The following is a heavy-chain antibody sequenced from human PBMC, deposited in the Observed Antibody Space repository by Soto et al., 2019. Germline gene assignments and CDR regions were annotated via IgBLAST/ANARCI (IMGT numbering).Heavy chain of an antibody. V-gene: IGHV3-33*01. D-gene: IGHD6-13*01. CDR2: IWYDGSNK. CDR3: ARDAAAAAAINWFDP. J-gene: IGHJ5*02. Sequence: PGGSLRLSCAASGFTFSSYVMHWVRQAPGKGLEWVAVIWYDGSNKYYADSVKGRFTISRDNSKNTLYLQMNSLRAEDTAVYYCARDAAAAAAINWFDPWGQGTLVTVSS. CDR1: GFTFSSYV.